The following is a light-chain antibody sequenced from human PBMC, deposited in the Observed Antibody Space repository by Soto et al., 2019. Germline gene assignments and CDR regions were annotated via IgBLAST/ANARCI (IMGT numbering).Light chain of an antibody. CDR1: SSDVGGYNY. Sequence: QSVLTQPASVSGSPGQSITISCTGTSSDVGGYNYVSWYQQHPGKAPKLLIYDVNNRPSGVSNRFSGSKSGNMASLIISGLEAEDEADYYCSSYTDSSPFVFGTGTKLTVL. V-gene: IGLV2-14*03. CDR3: SSYTDSSPFV. CDR2: DVN. J-gene: IGLJ1*01.